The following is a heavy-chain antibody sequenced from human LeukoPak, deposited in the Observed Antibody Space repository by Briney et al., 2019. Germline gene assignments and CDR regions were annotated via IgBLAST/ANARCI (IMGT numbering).Heavy chain of an antibody. CDR1: GGSISSGGYY. CDR2: IYYSGST. CDR3: ARDRSEMATIFGY. D-gene: IGHD5-24*01. J-gene: IGHJ4*02. V-gene: IGHV4-61*08. Sequence: PSETLSLTCTVSGGSISSGGYYWSWIRQHPGKGLEWIGYIYYSGSTNYNPSLKSRVTISVDTSKNQFSLKLSSVTAADTAVYYCARDRSEMATIFGYWGQGTLVTVSS.